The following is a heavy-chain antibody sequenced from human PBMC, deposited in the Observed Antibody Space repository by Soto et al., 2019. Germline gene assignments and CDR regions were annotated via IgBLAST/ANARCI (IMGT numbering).Heavy chain of an antibody. CDR1: GFTFSSFD. CDR2: IGPAGDT. V-gene: IGHV3-13*01. J-gene: IGHJ6*02. Sequence: EVQLVESGGGLVQPGRSLRLSCAASGFTFSSFDMHWVRQATGQGLEWVSAIGPAGDTYYPGSVKGRFTISRENAKNHLYLQMNSLRAGDTAVYYCARARRYGDYGSWGLDVWGQGTTVTVSS. D-gene: IGHD4-17*01. CDR3: ARARRYGDYGSWGLDV.